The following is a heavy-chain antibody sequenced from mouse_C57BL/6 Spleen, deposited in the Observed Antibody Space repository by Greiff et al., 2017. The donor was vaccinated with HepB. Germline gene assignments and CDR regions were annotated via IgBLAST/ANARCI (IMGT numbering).Heavy chain of an antibody. Sequence: EVKLMDSGGGLVKPGGSLKLSCAASGFTFSSYTMSWVRQTPEKRLEWVATISGGGGNTYYPDSVKGRFTISRDNAKNTLYLQLSSLRSEDTALYYCARHVYGSSVYYFDYWGQGTTLTVSS. CDR3: ARHVYGSSVYYFDY. CDR1: GFTFSSYT. CDR2: ISGGGGNT. V-gene: IGHV5-9*01. J-gene: IGHJ2*01. D-gene: IGHD1-1*01.